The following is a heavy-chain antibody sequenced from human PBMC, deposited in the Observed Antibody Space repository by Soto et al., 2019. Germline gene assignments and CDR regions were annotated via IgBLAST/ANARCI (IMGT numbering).Heavy chain of an antibody. CDR2: INSDESST. J-gene: IGHJ6*02. V-gene: IGHV3-74*01. Sequence: QPGGSPRLSCAASGFTFRSYWMHWVRQAPGKGLVWVSRINSDESSTNYADSVKGRFTISRDNAKNTLYLQMNSLRAEDTAVYYCAIYGYPYGYGAMDCWGQGTTVTVSS. CDR3: AIYGYPYGYGAMDC. CDR1: GFTFRSYW. D-gene: IGHD5-18*01.